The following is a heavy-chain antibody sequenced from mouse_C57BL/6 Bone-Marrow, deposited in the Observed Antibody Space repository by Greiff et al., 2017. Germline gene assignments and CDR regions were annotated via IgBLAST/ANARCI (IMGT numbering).Heavy chain of an antibody. CDR3: ARYDGYYVPYYYAMDY. Sequence: QVQLQQPGAELVKPGASVKLSCKASGYTFTSYGISWVKQRTGQGLEWIGEIYPRSGNTYYNEKFKGKATLTADKSSSTAYMELRSLTSEDSAVYFCARYDGYYVPYYYAMDYWGQGTSVTVSS. V-gene: IGHV1-81*01. CDR2: IYPRSGNT. J-gene: IGHJ4*01. D-gene: IGHD2-3*01. CDR1: GYTFTSYG.